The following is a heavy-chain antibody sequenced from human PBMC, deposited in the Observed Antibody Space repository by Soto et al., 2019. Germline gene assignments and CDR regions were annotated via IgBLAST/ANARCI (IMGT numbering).Heavy chain of an antibody. Sequence: SLTCTVSGGSISSYYWSWIRQPPGKGLEWIGYIYYSGSTNYNPSLKSRVTISVDTSKNQFSLKLSSVTAADTAVYYCARGQAWLIDYWGQGTQVTVSS. D-gene: IGHD6-19*01. CDR2: IYYSGST. J-gene: IGHJ4*02. V-gene: IGHV4-59*01. CDR1: GGSISSYY. CDR3: ARGQAWLIDY.